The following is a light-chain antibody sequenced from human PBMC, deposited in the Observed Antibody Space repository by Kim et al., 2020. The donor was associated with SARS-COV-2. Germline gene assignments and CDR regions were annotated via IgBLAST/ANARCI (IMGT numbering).Light chain of an antibody. V-gene: IGKV1-27*01. CDR2: ATS. CDR3: QNYNGAPWT. Sequence: ASVGDRVTITCRADQGISNYFAWYQQRPGKAPKLLFYATSALHSGVPSRFSGSKSGTHFTLTNDSLQPEDFATYYCQNYNGAPWTFDQGTKVDIK. CDR1: QGISNY. J-gene: IGKJ1*01.